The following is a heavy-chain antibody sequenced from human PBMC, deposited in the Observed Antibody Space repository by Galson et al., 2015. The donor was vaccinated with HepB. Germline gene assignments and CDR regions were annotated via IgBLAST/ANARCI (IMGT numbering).Heavy chain of an antibody. D-gene: IGHD3-3*01. CDR3: ARAQVKSGRRENDY. J-gene: IGHJ4*02. Sequence: SLRLSCAAFGFTFSSYAMHWVRQAPGKGLEWVAVISYDGSNKYYADSVKGRFTISRDNSKNTLYLQMNSLRVEDTAVYYCARAQVKSGRRENDYWGQGTLVTVSS. CDR2: ISYDGSNK. CDR1: GFTFSSYA. V-gene: IGHV3-30*04.